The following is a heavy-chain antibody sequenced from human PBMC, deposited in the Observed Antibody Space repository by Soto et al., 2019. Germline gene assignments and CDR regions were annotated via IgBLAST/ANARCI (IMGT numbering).Heavy chain of an antibody. Sequence: EVQLLESGGGLVQPGGSLRLSCAASGFTVSSYAMSWVRQAPGKGLEWVSAISGSGGSTYYADSVKGRFTITRDNSKNTLYLQMNSLRAEDTAVYYCAKDGPPQPRIAVALYWWGWGKGTLVTVSS. CDR2: ISGSGGST. D-gene: IGHD6-19*01. V-gene: IGHV3-23*01. CDR3: AKDGPPQPRIAVALYWWG. CDR1: GFTVSSYA. J-gene: IGHJ4*02.